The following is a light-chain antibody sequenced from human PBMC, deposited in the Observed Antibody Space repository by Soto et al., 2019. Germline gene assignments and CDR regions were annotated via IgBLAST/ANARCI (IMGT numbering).Light chain of an antibody. CDR1: QSISSW. J-gene: IGKJ4*01. CDR2: KAS. V-gene: IGKV1-5*03. CDR3: QQYDSYSPLT. Sequence: DIQITQSPSTLSSSLGYRVTVTFLASQSISSWLAWYQQKPGKAPKLLIYKASGLESGVPSRFSGSGSGTDFTLTISSLQPDDFATYYCQQYDSYSPLTFGGGTKVDIK.